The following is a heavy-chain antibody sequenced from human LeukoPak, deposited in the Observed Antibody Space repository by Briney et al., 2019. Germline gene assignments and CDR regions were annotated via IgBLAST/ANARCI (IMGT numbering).Heavy chain of an antibody. CDR1: GGTFGNNA. D-gene: IGHD6-13*01. CDR2: IITILDTA. J-gene: IGHJ5*02. V-gene: IGHV1-69*01. CDR3: ARASRVNLRVGAAGGTGWFDP. Sequence: ASVKVSCKASGGTFGNNAISWLRQASAEGPEWMGDIITILDTANYAQKFQGRLTITADESTSTAYMELSSLRSEDTAVYYCARASRVNLRVGAAGGTGWFDPWGQGTLVTVSS.